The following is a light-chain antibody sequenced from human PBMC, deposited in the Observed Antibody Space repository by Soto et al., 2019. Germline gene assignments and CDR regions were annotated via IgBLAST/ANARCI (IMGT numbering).Light chain of an antibody. J-gene: IGKJ1*01. V-gene: IGKV3-15*01. Sequence: EIVMTQSPATLSVSPGERATLSCRASQSVSSNLAWYQQQPGQAPRLLIYGASTRATGIPARFSGSGSGTEVTLTNSSLQSGDFAVYYCQQHNTWRPWTFGQGTRVEIK. CDR3: QQHNTWRPWT. CDR1: QSVSSN. CDR2: GAS.